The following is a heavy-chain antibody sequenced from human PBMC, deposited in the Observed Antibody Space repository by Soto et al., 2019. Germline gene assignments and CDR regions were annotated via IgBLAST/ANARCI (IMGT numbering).Heavy chain of an antibody. J-gene: IGHJ4*02. V-gene: IGHV3-64*01. D-gene: IGHD6-19*01. CDR1: GFTFSGYS. CDR2: INTNGVNT. Sequence: EVQLVESGGGLVQPGGSLRLSCAASGFTFSGYSMFWVRQAPGKGLEYVSAINTNGVNTFYAKSVKGRFTISRDNSKNTMYLQMCSLRAEDMAVYYCARGRVEDSSGWATYFDYWGQGTLVTVSS. CDR3: ARGRVEDSSGWATYFDY.